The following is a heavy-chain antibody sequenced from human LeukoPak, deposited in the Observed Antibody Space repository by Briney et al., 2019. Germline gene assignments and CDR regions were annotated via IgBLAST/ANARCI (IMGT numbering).Heavy chain of an antibody. Sequence: GGSLRLSCAASGFTFSSYGMHWVRQAPGKGLEWVAVISYDGNNKYYADSVKGRFTISRDNSKNTLSLQMNSLRAEDTAMYYCAKEDDSYGGGMDVWGQGTTVTVSS. CDR2: ISYDGNNK. CDR1: GFTFSSYG. CDR3: AKEDDSYGGGMDV. D-gene: IGHD5-18*01. J-gene: IGHJ6*02. V-gene: IGHV3-30*18.